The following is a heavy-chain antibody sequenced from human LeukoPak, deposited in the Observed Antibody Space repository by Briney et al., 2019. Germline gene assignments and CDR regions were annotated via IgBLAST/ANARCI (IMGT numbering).Heavy chain of an antibody. CDR1: GFTFSSYA. V-gene: IGHV3-7*01. Sequence: PGGSLRLSCAASGFTFSSYAMSWVRQAPGKGLEWVANIKQDGSEKYYVDSVKGRFTISRDNAKDSLYLQMNSLRAEDTAVYYCARGIAAAGIVFYYYMDVWGKGTTVTISS. CDR2: IKQDGSEK. D-gene: IGHD6-13*01. J-gene: IGHJ6*03. CDR3: ARGIAAAGIVFYYYMDV.